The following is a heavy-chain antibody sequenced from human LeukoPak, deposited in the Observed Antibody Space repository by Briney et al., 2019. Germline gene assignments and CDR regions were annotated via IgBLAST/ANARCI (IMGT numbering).Heavy chain of an antibody. D-gene: IGHD2-21*01. V-gene: IGHV4-59*01. J-gene: IGHJ4*02. CDR3: ARYTYCGGGDCYVLDH. Sequence: PSETLSLTCTVSGGSISSYYWSWIRQPPGKGLEYIGNIYYTGSTNYDPSLKSRVTISVDTSKNHFSLRLNSVTAADTAVYYCARYTYCGGGDCYVLDHWGQGTLVTVSS. CDR1: GGSISSYY. CDR2: IYYTGST.